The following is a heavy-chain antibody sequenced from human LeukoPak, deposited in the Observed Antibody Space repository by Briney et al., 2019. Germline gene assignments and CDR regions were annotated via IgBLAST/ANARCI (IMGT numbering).Heavy chain of an antibody. CDR2: VHLSGAS. Sequence: SETLSLTCAVSGGSILSTNWWSWVRQPPGKGLEWIGEVHLSGASNYNPSLKSRVSMSIDKSRNHLSLKLTSVTAADTAIYYCARESGAFSPFGFWGQGTLVTVSS. D-gene: IGHD1-26*01. V-gene: IGHV4-4*02. J-gene: IGHJ4*02. CDR3: ARESGAFSPFGF. CDR1: GGSILSTNW.